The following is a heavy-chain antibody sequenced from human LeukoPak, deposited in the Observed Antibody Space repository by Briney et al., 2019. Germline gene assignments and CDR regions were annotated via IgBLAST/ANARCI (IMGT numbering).Heavy chain of an antibody. J-gene: IGHJ4*02. V-gene: IGHV3-23*01. CDR2: ISNGGGST. CDR3: AKDRTGEKSISGNY. D-gene: IGHD2-21*01. Sequence: ISNGGGSTYYADSMNAPFTISRDNSKNTLYLQMTSPRAEDTAVYYCAKDRTGEKSISGNYWGQGILVTVSS.